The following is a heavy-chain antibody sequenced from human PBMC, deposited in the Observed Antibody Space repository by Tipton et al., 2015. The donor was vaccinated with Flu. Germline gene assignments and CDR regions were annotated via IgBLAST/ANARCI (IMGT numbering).Heavy chain of an antibody. CDR2: ISGNSGSI. J-gene: IGHJ6*02. D-gene: IGHD3-10*01. V-gene: IGHV3-9*01. CDR1: GFTFDDYA. CDR3: AEDMTAGLWFGELVQNFFGVDV. Sequence: SLRLSCAASGFTFDDYAMHWVRQATGKGLEWVSGISGNSGSIGYADSVRGRFTISRDNAKTSLYLQMDSLRAEDTALYYCAEDMTAGLWFGELVQNFFGVDVWGQGASVTVSS.